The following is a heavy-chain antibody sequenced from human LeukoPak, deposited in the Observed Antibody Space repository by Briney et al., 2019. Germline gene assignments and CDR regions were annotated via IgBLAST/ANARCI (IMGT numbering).Heavy chain of an antibody. Sequence: GGSLRLSCAASGFTFSSYAMHWVRQAPGKGLEWVAVISYDGSNKYYADSVKGRFTISRDNSKNTLYLQMNSLRAEDTAVYYCARETGNPVGSTDFDYWGQGTLVTVSS. CDR1: GFTFSSYA. CDR3: ARETGNPVGSTDFDY. D-gene: IGHD4-17*01. V-gene: IGHV3-30-3*01. J-gene: IGHJ4*02. CDR2: ISYDGSNK.